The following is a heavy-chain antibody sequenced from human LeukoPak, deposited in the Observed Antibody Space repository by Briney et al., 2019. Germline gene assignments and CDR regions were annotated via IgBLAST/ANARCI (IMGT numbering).Heavy chain of an antibody. D-gene: IGHD3-10*01. V-gene: IGHV3-7*01. CDR1: GGSISSSSYY. J-gene: IGHJ5*02. CDR3: ARDSWFGVT. Sequence: PSETLSLTCTVSGGSISSSSYYWGWIRQPPGKGLEWVANVKQDGSEKYYVDSVKGRFTISRDNAKNSLYLQMNSLRAEDTAVYYCARDSWFGVTWGQGTLVTVSS. CDR2: VKQDGSEK.